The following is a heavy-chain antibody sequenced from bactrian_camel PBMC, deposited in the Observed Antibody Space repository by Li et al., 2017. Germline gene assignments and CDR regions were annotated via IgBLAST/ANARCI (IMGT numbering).Heavy chain of an antibody. V-gene: IGHV3S1*01. CDR1: GTSIFTHNTAC. Sequence: VQLVESGGGSVQAGGSLTLSCTASGTSIFTHNTACMVWFRQAPGKAREGIATIFTGGGNSYYADSVKGRFTISEGNAKNTIYLQMNDLVPEDTGKYYCAVDRLGGICTLWLRDGQARSNYYGQGTQVTVS. J-gene: IGHJ4*01. D-gene: IGHD1*01. CDR2: IFTGGGNS.